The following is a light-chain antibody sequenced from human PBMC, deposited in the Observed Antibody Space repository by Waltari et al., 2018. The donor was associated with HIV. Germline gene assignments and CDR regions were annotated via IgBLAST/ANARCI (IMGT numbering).Light chain of an antibody. CDR3: QAWDSSTVV. V-gene: IGLV3-1*01. CDR1: KLGDKY. CDR2: QDS. J-gene: IGLJ2*01. Sequence: SYELTQPPSVSVYPGQTASITCSGDKLGDKYACWYQQKPGQSPVVVIYQDSKRPSGIPERFSGFNSGNTATLTISGTQAMDEADYYCQAWDSSTVVFGGGTKLTVL.